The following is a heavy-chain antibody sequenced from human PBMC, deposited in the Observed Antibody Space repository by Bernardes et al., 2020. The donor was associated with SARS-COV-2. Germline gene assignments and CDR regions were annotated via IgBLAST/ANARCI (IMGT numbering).Heavy chain of an antibody. CDR2: IGTAGDT. CDR1: GFSFRSYE. CDR3: ARAHYGGTLYYYYGMDV. J-gene: IGHJ6*02. Sequence: GGSLRLSCAASGFSFRSYEMHWVRRATGKGLEWVSAIGTAGDTYYPGSVKGRFTISRENAKNSLYLQMNSLRAGDTAVYYCARAHYGGTLYYYYGMDVWGQGTTVTVSS. D-gene: IGHD4-17*01. V-gene: IGHV3-13*01.